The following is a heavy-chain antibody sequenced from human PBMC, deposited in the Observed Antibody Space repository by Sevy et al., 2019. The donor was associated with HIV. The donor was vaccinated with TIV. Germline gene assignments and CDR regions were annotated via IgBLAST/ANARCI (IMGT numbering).Heavy chain of an antibody. Sequence: ASVKVSCKASGYTFTSYGINWVRQAPGQGLEWMGWINVYNGNANYAQKLQGRGTMTPDTSTSTAYMELRSLRSDDTALYYCASGEKYCSGGSCYFHLDYWGQGTLVTVSS. J-gene: IGHJ4*02. D-gene: IGHD2-15*01. CDR1: GYTFTSYG. CDR3: ASGEKYCSGGSCYFHLDY. V-gene: IGHV1-18*01. CDR2: INVYNGNA.